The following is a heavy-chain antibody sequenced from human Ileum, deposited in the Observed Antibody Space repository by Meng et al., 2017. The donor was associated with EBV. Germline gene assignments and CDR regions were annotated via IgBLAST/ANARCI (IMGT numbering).Heavy chain of an antibody. CDR3: ARNVPGTSAYYD. J-gene: IGHJ4*02. Sequence: HGQLHDSGPGLVKPSDTLSLTCAVSGYSISRTNWWGWIRQPPGKGLEWIGYIYYSGSTSYNPSLKSRVTMSVDTSKNQFSLNLNSVTAVDTAVYYCARNVPGTSAYYDWGQGTLVTVSS. D-gene: IGHD3-22*01. CDR1: GYSISRTNW. CDR2: IYYSGST. V-gene: IGHV4-28*01.